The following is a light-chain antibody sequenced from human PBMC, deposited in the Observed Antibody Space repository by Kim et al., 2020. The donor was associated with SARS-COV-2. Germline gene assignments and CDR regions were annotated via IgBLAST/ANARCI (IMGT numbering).Light chain of an antibody. CDR3: QQYDTVPLT. V-gene: IGKV1-33*01. CDR2: DAS. J-gene: IGKJ4*01. Sequence: DIQMTQSPSSLSASVGDRVTITCQAIQDISNFVMWFQKKPGKAPRLLIYDASSSEVGGPTRFIGSGSGAHFTLTINSLQPEDVATYYCQQYDTVPLTFGGGTKVDIK. CDR1: QDISNF.